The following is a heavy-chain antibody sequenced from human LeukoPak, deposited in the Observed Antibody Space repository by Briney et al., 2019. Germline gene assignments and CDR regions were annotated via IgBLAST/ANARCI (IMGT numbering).Heavy chain of an antibody. J-gene: IGHJ4*02. CDR1: GFTFNNYA. CDR3: ARDMHEYYFDY. D-gene: IGHD2-2*01. V-gene: IGHV3-23*01. CDR2: INTGGGT. Sequence: GGPLRLSCAASGFTFNNYAMTWVRQAPGKNLEWVSTINTGGGTYYADSVKGRFTMSRDNSRNTLLLQMNNLRAEDTAVYFCARDMHEYYFDYWGQGTLVTVSS.